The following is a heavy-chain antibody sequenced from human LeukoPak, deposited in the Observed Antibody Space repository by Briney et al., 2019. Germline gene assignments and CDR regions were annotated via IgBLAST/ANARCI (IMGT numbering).Heavy chain of an antibody. CDR3: AKGDTYYYYMDV. Sequence: QAGGSLRLSCAASGFTFSSYAMSWVRQAPGKGLEWASAISGSGGSTYYADSVKGRFTISRDNSKNTLYLQMNSLRAEDTAVYYCAKGDTYYYYMDVWGKGTTVTISS. CDR1: GFTFSSYA. J-gene: IGHJ6*03. D-gene: IGHD5-18*01. V-gene: IGHV3-23*01. CDR2: ISGSGGST.